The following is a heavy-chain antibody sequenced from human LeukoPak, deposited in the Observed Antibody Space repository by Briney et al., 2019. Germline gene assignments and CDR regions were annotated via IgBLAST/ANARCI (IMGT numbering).Heavy chain of an antibody. CDR2: IYHSGST. Sequence: SETLSLTCTVSGYSISSGYYWGWIRQPPGKGLEWIGSIYHSGSTYYNPSLKSRVTISVDTSKNQFSLKLSSVTAADTAVYYCAGRSIDYGGFDYWGQGTLVTVSS. V-gene: IGHV4-38-2*02. CDR1: GYSISSGYY. CDR3: AGRSIDYGGFDY. D-gene: IGHD4-23*01. J-gene: IGHJ4*02.